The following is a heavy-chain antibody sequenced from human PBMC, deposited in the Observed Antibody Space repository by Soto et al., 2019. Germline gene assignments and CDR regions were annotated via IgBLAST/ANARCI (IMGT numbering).Heavy chain of an antibody. CDR1: GFTFSSYA. CDR3: AKSADIVVVPAATDFDY. Sequence: GGSLGLSCAASGFTFSSYAMSWVRQAPGKGLEWVSAISGSGGSTYYADSVKGRFTISRDNSKNTLYLQMNSLRAEDTAVYYCAKSADIVVVPAATDFDYWGQGTLVTVSS. CDR2: ISGSGGST. D-gene: IGHD2-2*01. J-gene: IGHJ4*02. V-gene: IGHV3-23*01.